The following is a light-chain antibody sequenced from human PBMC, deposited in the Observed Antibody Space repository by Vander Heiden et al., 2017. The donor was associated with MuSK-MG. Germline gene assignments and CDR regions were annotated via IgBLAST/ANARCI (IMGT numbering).Light chain of an antibody. J-gene: IGKJ3*01. V-gene: IGKV1-27*01. CDR3: QKDNSSPFT. Sequence: DIQMTQSPSSLSASVGDRVTITCRASQDINIYLAWYQQKPGKTPKLLMFAASTLQSGVPSRFSGSGSGTEFTLTISSLQPEDVATYYCQKDNSSPFTFGHGTKVDIK. CDR1: QDINIY. CDR2: AAS.